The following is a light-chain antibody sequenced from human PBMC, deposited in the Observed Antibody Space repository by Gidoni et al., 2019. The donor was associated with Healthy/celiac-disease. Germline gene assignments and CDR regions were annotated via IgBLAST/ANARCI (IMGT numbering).Light chain of an antibody. CDR2: WAS. Sequence: DIVMTQSPDSLTASLGERASINCKSSQTILDNSNNKNYLAWYQQKPGQPPRLLLYWASTRESGVPDRFSGSGSGTDFTLTISSLQAEDVAVYYCQQYFTSPWTFXQXTKVEIK. CDR1: QTILDNSNNKNY. J-gene: IGKJ1*01. CDR3: QQYFTSPWT. V-gene: IGKV4-1*01.